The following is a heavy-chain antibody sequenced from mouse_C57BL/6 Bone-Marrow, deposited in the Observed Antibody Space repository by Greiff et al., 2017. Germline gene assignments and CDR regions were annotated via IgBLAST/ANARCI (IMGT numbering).Heavy chain of an antibody. Sequence: VQLQQSGAELVKPGASVKLSCKASGYTFTEYTIHWVKQRSGQGLEWIGWFYPGSGSIKYNEKFKDKATLTADKSSSTVYMGLSRLTSEDSAVYFWARHEEGIYYDYPWFAYWGQGTLVTVSA. D-gene: IGHD2-4*01. V-gene: IGHV1-62-2*01. CDR3: ARHEEGIYYDYPWFAY. CDR2: FYPGSGSI. J-gene: IGHJ3*01. CDR1: GYTFTEYT.